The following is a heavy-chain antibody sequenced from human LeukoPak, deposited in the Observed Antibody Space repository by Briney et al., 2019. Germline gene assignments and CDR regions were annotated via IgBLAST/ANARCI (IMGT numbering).Heavy chain of an antibody. Sequence: ASVKVSCESSGYTFTSYGISWVRQAPGQGLEWMGWISAYNGNTNYAQKLQGRVTMTTDTSTSTAYMELRSLRSDDTAVYYCARDVDYYDSSDIGYWGQGTLVTVSS. CDR1: GYTFTSYG. J-gene: IGHJ4*02. D-gene: IGHD3-22*01. CDR3: ARDVDYYDSSDIGY. V-gene: IGHV1-18*01. CDR2: ISAYNGNT.